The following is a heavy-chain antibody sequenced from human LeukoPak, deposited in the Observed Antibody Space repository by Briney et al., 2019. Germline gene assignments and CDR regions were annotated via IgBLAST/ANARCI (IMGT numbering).Heavy chain of an antibody. D-gene: IGHD1-26*01. J-gene: IGHJ5*02. CDR1: GFTFGSYG. CDR2: IRYDGSNK. Sequence: GGSLRLSCAASGFTFGSYGMHWVRQAPGKGLEWVAFIRYDGSNKYYADSVKGRFTISRDNSKNTLYLQMNSLRAEDTAVYYCAKGGVGAAPNAWFDPWGQGTLVTVSS. CDR3: AKGGVGAAPNAWFDP. V-gene: IGHV3-30*02.